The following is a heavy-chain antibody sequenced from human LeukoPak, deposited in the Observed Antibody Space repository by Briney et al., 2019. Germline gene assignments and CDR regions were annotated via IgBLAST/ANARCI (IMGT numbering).Heavy chain of an antibody. Sequence: PGGSLRLSCAASGFTFSSYAMHWVRQAPGKGLEWVAVISYDGSNKYYADSVKGRFTISRDNSKNTLYLQMNSLRAEDTAVYYCARTVAGGFDYWGQGTLVTASS. J-gene: IGHJ4*02. CDR3: ARTVAGGFDY. V-gene: IGHV3-30*04. D-gene: IGHD6-19*01. CDR1: GFTFSSYA. CDR2: ISYDGSNK.